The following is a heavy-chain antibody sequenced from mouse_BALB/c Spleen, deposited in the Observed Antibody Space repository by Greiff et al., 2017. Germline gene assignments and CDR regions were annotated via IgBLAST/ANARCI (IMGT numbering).Heavy chain of an antibody. CDR1: GFTFSSYT. J-gene: IGHJ3*01. D-gene: IGHD2-1*01. V-gene: IGHV5-12-2*01. CDR2: ISNGGGST. Sequence: EVKLMESGGGLVQPGGSLKLSCAASGFTFSSYTMSWVRQTPEKRLEWVAYISNGGGSTYYPDTVKGRFTISRDNAKNTLYLQMSSLKSEDTAMYYCARGDGNYAWFAYWGQGTLVTVSA. CDR3: ARGDGNYAWFAY.